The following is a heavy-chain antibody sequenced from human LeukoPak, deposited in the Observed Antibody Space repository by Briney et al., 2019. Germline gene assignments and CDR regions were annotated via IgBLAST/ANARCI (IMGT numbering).Heavy chain of an antibody. V-gene: IGHV3-7*01. Sequence: GGSLRLSCAASGFTFSSYWMSWVRQAPGKGLEWVANIKQDGSKEYYVDSVKGRFTISRDNAKNSLYLQMSSLRVEDTAIYYCTRDRNWKEDYWGQGTLVTVSS. J-gene: IGHJ4*02. CDR2: IKQDGSKE. CDR1: GFTFSSYW. CDR3: TRDRNWKEDY. D-gene: IGHD1-1*01.